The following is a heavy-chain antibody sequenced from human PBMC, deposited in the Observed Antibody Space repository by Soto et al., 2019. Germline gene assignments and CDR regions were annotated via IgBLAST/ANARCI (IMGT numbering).Heavy chain of an antibody. V-gene: IGHV1-3*01. J-gene: IGHJ6*01. CDR3: ASQYYDFWSGPPDYYDTAA. CDR1: GYTFTSYA. CDR2: INAGNGNT. Sequence: ASVKVSCKASGYTFTSYAMHWVRQAPGQRLEWMGWINAGNGNTKYSQKFQGRVTITRDTSASTAYMELSSLRSEDTAVYYCASQYYDFWSGPPDYYDTAASEKCTPVTVS. D-gene: IGHD3-3*01.